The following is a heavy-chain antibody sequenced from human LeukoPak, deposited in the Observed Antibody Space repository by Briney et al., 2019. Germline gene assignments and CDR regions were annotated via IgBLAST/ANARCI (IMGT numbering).Heavy chain of an antibody. J-gene: IGHJ4*02. CDR1: GFTFSSYG. D-gene: IGHD3-16*02. CDR2: IWYDGSNK. CDR3: AREGPREIRLGELSLPDY. Sequence: PGGSLRLSCAASGFTFSSYGMHWVRQAPGKGLEWVAVIWYDGSNKYYADSVKGRFTISRDNSKNTLYLQMNSLRAEDTAVYYCAREGPREIRLGELSLPDYWGQGTLVTVSS. V-gene: IGHV3-33*01.